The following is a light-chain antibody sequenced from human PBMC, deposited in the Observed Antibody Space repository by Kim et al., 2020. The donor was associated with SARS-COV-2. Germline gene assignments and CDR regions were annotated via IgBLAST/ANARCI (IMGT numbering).Light chain of an antibody. J-gene: IGLJ1*01. CDR2: ADN. Sequence: SPGRGGRMAPDAVQCYQRSPGRAPAPVIYADNERPSGVPDRFSGSSDASSNSASLTISGLETEDEADYYCHSYDRDSHVFGTGTKVTVL. CDR3: HSYDRDSHV. V-gene: IGLV6-57*02. CDR1: GGRMAPDA.